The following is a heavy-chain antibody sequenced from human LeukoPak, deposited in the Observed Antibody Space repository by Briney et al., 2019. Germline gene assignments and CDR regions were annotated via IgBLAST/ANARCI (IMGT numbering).Heavy chain of an antibody. V-gene: IGHV3-23*01. D-gene: IGHD3-3*01. CDR3: AKGTTIFGVVITLDY. J-gene: IGHJ4*02. Sequence: GGSLRLSCAASGFTFSSYAMSWVRQAPGKGLEWDSAISGSGGSTYYADSVKVRFTISRDNSKNTLYLQMNSLRAEDTAVYYCAKGTTIFGVVITLDYWGQGTLVTVSS. CDR2: ISGSGGST. CDR1: GFTFSSYA.